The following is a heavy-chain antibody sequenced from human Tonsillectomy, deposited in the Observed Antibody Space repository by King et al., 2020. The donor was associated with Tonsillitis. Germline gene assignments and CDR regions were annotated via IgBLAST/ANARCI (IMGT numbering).Heavy chain of an antibody. Sequence: VQLQQWGAGLLKPSETLSLTCAVYGVSFSNYYWSWIRQPPGKGLEWIGEINHSGSTNYNPSLKSRVTISVDTAKTQLSLKLSSVTAADTAVYYCAREGAAYCGGDCYSGSDAFDIWGQGTMVTVSS. J-gene: IGHJ3*02. CDR1: GVSFSNYY. D-gene: IGHD2-21*02. V-gene: IGHV4-34*01. CDR3: AREGAAYCGGDCYSGSDAFDI. CDR2: INHSGST.